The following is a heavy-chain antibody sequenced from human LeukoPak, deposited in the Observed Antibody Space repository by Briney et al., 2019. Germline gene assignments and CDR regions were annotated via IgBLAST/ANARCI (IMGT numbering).Heavy chain of an antibody. CDR3: AKGLEQWLVLVGYFDY. D-gene: IGHD6-19*01. CDR2: ISSSSSYI. Sequence: PGGSLRLSCAASGFTFSSYSMNWVRQAPGKGLEWVSSISSSSSYIYYADSVKGRFTISRDNAKNSLYLQMNSLRTEGTALYYCAKGLEQWLVLVGYFDYWGQGTLVTVSS. CDR1: GFTFSSYS. J-gene: IGHJ4*02. V-gene: IGHV3-21*04.